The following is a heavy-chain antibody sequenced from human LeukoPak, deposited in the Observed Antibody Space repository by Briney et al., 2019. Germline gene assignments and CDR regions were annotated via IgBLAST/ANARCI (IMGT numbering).Heavy chain of an antibody. CDR2: IYYSGST. CDR3: ARAPDTVVPAFYYYYYYMDV. J-gene: IGHJ6*03. Sequence: SETLSLTCAVYGGSFSGYYWSWIRQPPGKGLEWIGYIYYSGSTNYNPSLKSRVTISVDTSKNQFSLKLSSVTAADTAVYYCARAPDTVVPAFYYYYYYMDVWGKGTTVTVSS. CDR1: GGSFSGYY. D-gene: IGHD2-2*01. V-gene: IGHV4-59*01.